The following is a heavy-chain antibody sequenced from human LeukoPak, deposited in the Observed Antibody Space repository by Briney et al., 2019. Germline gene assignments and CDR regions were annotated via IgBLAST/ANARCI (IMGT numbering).Heavy chain of an antibody. V-gene: IGHV4-4*07. CDR2: IYTSGST. J-gene: IGHJ5*02. CDR3: ARDDSYGGYVHWFDP. Sequence: SETLSLTCTVSGVSISSYYWSWIRQAAGKGLEWIGGIYTSGSTNYNPALKSRVTMSRDTSKNKFSLQLSSVTAADTAVYYCARDDSYGGYVHWFDPWGQGTLVTVSS. CDR1: GVSISSYY. D-gene: IGHD4-17*01.